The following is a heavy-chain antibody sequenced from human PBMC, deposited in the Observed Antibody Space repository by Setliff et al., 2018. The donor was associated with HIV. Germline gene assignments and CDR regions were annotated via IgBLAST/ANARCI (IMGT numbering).Heavy chain of an antibody. V-gene: IGHV1-69*06. CDR1: RGTFSSYA. D-gene: IGHD6-19*01. CDR2: IIPIFGTA. Sequence: SVKVSCKTSRGTFSSYAVSWVRQGPGQGLEWMGGIIPIFGTAKYAQKFQGRVTMTRDTSTSTVYMELSSLRSDDTAVYYCARDGLLEAGIRFDYWGQGTLVTVSS. CDR3: ARDGLLEAGIRFDY. J-gene: IGHJ4*02.